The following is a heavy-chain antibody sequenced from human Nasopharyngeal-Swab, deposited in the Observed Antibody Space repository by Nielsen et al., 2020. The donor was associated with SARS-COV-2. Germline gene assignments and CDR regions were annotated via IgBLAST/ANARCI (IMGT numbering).Heavy chain of an antibody. CDR3: ARDFDYGGNSVDY. D-gene: IGHD4-23*01. Sequence: GESLKISCAASGFTVSSNYMSWVRQAPGKGLEWVSVIYSGGSTYYADSVKGRFTISRDNSKNTLYLQMNSLRAEDTAVYYCARDFDYGGNSVDYWGQGTLVTVSS. J-gene: IGHJ4*02. CDR1: GFTVSSNY. CDR2: IYSGGST. V-gene: IGHV3-53*01.